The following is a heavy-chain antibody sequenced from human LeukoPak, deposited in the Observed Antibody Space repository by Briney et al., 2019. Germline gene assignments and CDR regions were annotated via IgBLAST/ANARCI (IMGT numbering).Heavy chain of an antibody. V-gene: IGHV3-53*05. D-gene: IGHD5-12*01. CDR2: LHPGGRA. Sequence: GGSLRLSCAVSGLTVNSNYMSWVRQAPGQGLEWVSLLHPGGRAYYVDSVKGRFTIFRDNAKNTLHLQMDSLRVEDTAVYYCARDAGGGYDSYGLDVWGQGTTVTVAS. CDR1: GLTVNSNY. J-gene: IGHJ6*02. CDR3: ARDAGGGYDSYGLDV.